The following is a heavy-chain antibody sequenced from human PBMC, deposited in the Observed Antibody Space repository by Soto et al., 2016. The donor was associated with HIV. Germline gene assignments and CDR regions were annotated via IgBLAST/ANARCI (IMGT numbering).Heavy chain of an antibody. CDR2: INLSVGSI. Sequence: QVQLVQSGAEVKKPGASVKVSCKSSGYTFTHYYMHWVRQAPGQGLEWMGKINLSVGSINYAQKFQGRVTLTRDTSTSTVYMELNSLRSEDTALYYCARDERYSSGWLQHWGQGTLVTVSS. CDR3: ARDERYSSGWLQH. D-gene: IGHD6-19*01. V-gene: IGHV1-46*03. CDR1: GYTFTHYY. J-gene: IGHJ1*01.